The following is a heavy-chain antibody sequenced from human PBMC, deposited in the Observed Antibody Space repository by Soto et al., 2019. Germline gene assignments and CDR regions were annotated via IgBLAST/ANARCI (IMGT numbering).Heavy chain of an antibody. V-gene: IGHV4-59*01. CDR3: ARGRFDFIWGTPAPYLDY. J-gene: IGHJ4*02. Sequence: SETLSLTCTVSGDSISTYYWTWIRQPPGKGLEWIGYIYNSATTKYNPSLKSRVTISVDTSKNQFSLKLSSVTTADTAVYYCARGRFDFIWGTPAPYLDYWGQGALVTASS. CDR1: GDSISTYY. D-gene: IGHD3-16*01. CDR2: IYNSATT.